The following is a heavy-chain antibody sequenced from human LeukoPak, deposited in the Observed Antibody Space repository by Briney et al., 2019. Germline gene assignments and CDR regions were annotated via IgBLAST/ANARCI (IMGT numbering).Heavy chain of an antibody. Sequence: PGRSLRLSCAASGFTFSTYAMSWVRQAPGKGLEWVSAISDTGGTTYYADSVKGRFTTSRDNSKNTLYLQMNSLRAEDTAVYYCAKRIVPTRVFNYWGQRTMVTVSS. V-gene: IGHV3-23*01. CDR1: GFTFSTYA. J-gene: IGHJ4*02. CDR2: ISDTGGTT. CDR3: AKRIVPTRVFNY. D-gene: IGHD5-12*01.